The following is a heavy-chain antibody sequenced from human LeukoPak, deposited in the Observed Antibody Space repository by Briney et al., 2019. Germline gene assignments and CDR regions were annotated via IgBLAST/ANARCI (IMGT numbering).Heavy chain of an antibody. J-gene: IGHJ2*01. CDR3: AKDRGANWYFDL. Sequence: ASVKVSCKASGYAFTGYYIHWVRQAPGQGLEWVGWIKPNTGGTDYAQKFQGRITMTRDTSINTAYLELSSLRSDDTAVYYCAKDRGANWYFDLWGRGTLVSVSS. V-gene: IGHV1-2*02. CDR1: GYAFTGYY. D-gene: IGHD3-10*01. CDR2: IKPNTGGT.